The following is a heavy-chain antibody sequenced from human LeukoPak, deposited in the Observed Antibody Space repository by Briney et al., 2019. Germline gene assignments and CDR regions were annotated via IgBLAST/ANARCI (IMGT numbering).Heavy chain of an antibody. D-gene: IGHD3-3*01. V-gene: IGHV3-48*01. Sequence: GGSLRLSCATSGFTFSGYSMNWVRQAPGKGLEWISCISSSSINIHYGDSVKGRFTISRDNAKNSLYLQMNSLRAEDTAVYYCARDRQGDFWSGGEDYWGQGTLVSVSS. CDR1: GFTFSGYS. CDR2: ISSSSINI. CDR3: ARDRQGDFWSGGEDY. J-gene: IGHJ4*02.